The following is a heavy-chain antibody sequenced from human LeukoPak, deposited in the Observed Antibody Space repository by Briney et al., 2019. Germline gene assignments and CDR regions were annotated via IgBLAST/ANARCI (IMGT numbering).Heavy chain of an antibody. CDR3: ARDRGIAAPTWFDP. CDR2: IYHSGST. V-gene: IGHV4-4*02. D-gene: IGHD6-13*01. J-gene: IGHJ5*02. CDR1: GGSISTNHW. Sequence: SGTLSLTCAVSGGSISTNHWWHWVRQPPGKGLEWIGEIYHSGSTDYNPSLKSRLTISIDTSKNHFSLNLSSVTAADTAVYYCARDRGIAAPTWFDPWGQGTLVTVSS.